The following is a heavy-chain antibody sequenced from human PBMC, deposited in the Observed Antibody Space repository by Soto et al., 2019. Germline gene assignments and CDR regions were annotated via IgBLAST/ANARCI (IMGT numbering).Heavy chain of an antibody. V-gene: IGHV3-33*01. CDR3: ARDIGSYHSDY. J-gene: IGHJ4*02. D-gene: IGHD1-26*01. CDR2: IWYDGSNK. Sequence: QVQLVESGGGVVQPGRSLRLSCAASGFAFSTHGMHWVRQAPGKGLEWVAGIWYDGSNKNYADSVKGRFTISRDNSKNTLYLQMNSLRAEDTAVYYCARDIGSYHSDYWGQGTLVTVSS. CDR1: GFAFSTHG.